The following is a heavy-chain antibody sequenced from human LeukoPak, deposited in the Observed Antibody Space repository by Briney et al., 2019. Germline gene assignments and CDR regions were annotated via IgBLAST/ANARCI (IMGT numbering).Heavy chain of an antibody. CDR1: GFIFSDYY. D-gene: IGHD6-13*01. Sequence: GGSLRLSCAASGFIFSDYYMSWVRQAPGKGLEWVSYISSSGSYTNYADSVKGRFTISRDNAKNTLYLQMNSLKAEDTAVYYCARDGSSWANWFDPWGQGTLVTVSS. CDR2: ISSSGSYT. J-gene: IGHJ5*02. CDR3: ARDGSSWANWFDP. V-gene: IGHV3-11*06.